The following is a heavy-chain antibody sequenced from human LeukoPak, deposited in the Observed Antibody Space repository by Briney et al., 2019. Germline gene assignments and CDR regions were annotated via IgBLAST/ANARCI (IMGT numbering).Heavy chain of an antibody. V-gene: IGHV3-23*01. D-gene: IGHD2-15*01. Sequence: GGSLRLSCAASGFTFSTYAMTWVRQAPGKGLEWVSVISGSGGTTYYADSVKGRFTLSRDNSKNTVFLQMNSLRAEDTAVYYCAKSVGGVVVVAADYWGQGTLVTVSS. CDR1: GFTFSTYA. CDR2: ISGSGGTT. J-gene: IGHJ4*02. CDR3: AKSVGGVVVVAADY.